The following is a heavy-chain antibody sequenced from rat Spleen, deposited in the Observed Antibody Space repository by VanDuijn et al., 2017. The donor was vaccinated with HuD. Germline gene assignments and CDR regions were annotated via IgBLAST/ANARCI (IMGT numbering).Heavy chain of an antibody. CDR1: GFSLTVYS. CDR2: VWASGNT. CDR3: VRHEPQDYFAY. V-gene: IGHV2S54*01. J-gene: IGHJ2*01. Sequence: QVQLKESGPGLVQPSQTPSLTCTVSGFSLTVYSVHWVRHPPGKSLMWMGTVWASGNTNFNSAVQSRLRISRDTSKSQVFLRMNSLQPEDTGTYYCVRHEPQDYFAYWGQGLLVTVSS.